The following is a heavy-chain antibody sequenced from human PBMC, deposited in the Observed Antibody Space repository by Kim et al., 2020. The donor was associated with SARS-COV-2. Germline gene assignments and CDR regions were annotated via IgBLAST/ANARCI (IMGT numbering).Heavy chain of an antibody. CDR3: ARLQPVSSGYVDY. V-gene: IGHV4-39*01. CDR2: VYHSGST. CDR1: GGSISNSFNY. Sequence: SETLSLTCTVSGGSISNSFNYWGWIRQPPGKGLVWIGSVYHSGSTYDSPSLKSRVTVSVDTSTNQFSLKLTSVTGADTAVYYCARLQPVSSGYVDYWGQGILVSVSS. J-gene: IGHJ1*01. D-gene: IGHD3-22*01.